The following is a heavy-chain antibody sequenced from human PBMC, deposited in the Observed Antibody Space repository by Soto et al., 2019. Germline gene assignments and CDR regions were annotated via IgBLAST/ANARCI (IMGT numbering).Heavy chain of an antibody. Sequence: SGPTLVNPTQTLTLTCTFSGFSLSTSGVGVGWIRQPPGKALEWLGSIFHSGTTYDNPSLKSRVTISVDMSKNQFSLKLSSVTAADTAVYYCARLLDYSRGYSYFDYWGQ. CDR1: GFSLSTSGV. CDR2: IFHSGTT. D-gene: IGHD3-22*01. J-gene: IGHJ4*02. V-gene: IGHV4-39*07. CDR3: ARLLDYSRGYSYFDY.